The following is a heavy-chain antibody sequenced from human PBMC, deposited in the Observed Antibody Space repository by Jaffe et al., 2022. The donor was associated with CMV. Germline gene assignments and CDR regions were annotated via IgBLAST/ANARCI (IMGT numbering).Heavy chain of an antibody. CDR1: GGSISSYY. Sequence: QVQLQESGPGLVKPSETLSLTCTVSGGSISSYYWSWIRQPPGKGLEWIGYIYYSGSTNYNPSLKSRVTISVDTSKNQFSLKLSSVTAADTAVYYCARQGPGAWLHRFDYWGQGTLVTVSS. CDR3: ARQGPGAWLHRFDY. V-gene: IGHV4-59*08. J-gene: IGHJ4*02. D-gene: IGHD5-12*01. CDR2: IYYSGST.